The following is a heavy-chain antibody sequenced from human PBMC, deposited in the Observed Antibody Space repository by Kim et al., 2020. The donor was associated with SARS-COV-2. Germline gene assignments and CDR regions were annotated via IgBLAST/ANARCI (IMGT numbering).Heavy chain of an antibody. CDR3: ARVMGDTMVRGIITKPYYYYYAMDV. D-gene: IGHD3-10*01. CDR1: GFTFSSYS. J-gene: IGHJ6*02. Sequence: GGSLRLSCAASGFTFSSYSMNWVRQAPGKGLECVSSISSSNSYIYYADSVKGRFTISRDNAKKSLYLQMSSLRAEDTAVYYCARVMGDTMVRGIITKPYYYYYAMDVWGQGTTVTVSS. V-gene: IGHV3-21*01. CDR2: ISSSNSYI.